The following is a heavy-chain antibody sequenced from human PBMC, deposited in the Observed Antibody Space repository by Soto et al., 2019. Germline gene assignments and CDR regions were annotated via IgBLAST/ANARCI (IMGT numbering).Heavy chain of an antibody. V-gene: IGHV3-33*01. CDR1: VFTFRSYG. D-gene: IGHD3-10*01. Sequence: RGSLRLSCATSVFTFRSYGMHWVRQAPGKGMEWVAVIWYDGSNKYYADSVKGRFTISRDNSKNTLYLQMNSLRAEDTAVYYCARDAVLWFGESAYGMDVWGQGTTVTVSS. CDR2: IWYDGSNK. J-gene: IGHJ6*02. CDR3: ARDAVLWFGESAYGMDV.